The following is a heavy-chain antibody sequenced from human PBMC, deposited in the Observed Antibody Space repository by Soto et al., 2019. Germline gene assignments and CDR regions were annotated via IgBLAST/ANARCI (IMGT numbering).Heavy chain of an antibody. CDR1: GYTFTSYD. CDR3: ASNIMITFGGRRPIDY. Sequence: QVQLVQSGAEVKKPGASVKVSCKASGYTFTSYDINWVRQAPGQGLEWMGWMNPNSGSTGYAQKFQGRVTMTRNPAISKAYLELSSLRSEDTAVYYCASNIMITFGGRRPIDYWGQGTLVTVSS. D-gene: IGHD3-16*01. J-gene: IGHJ4*02. CDR2: MNPNSGST. V-gene: IGHV1-8*01.